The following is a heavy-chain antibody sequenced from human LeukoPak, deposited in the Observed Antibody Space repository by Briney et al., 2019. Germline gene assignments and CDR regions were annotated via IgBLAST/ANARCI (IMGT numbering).Heavy chain of an antibody. D-gene: IGHD3-22*01. CDR3: AKDRYDRTANFGGLSDY. Sequence: GGTLRLSCAASGFTFNTYGMSWVRQAPGKGLEWVTGISASGGSTYYADSVKGRFTISRDNSKNTLYLQMNSLRAEDTAMYYCAKDRYDRTANFGGLSDYWGQGTLVTVSS. V-gene: IGHV3-23*01. CDR2: ISASGGST. CDR1: GFTFNTYG. J-gene: IGHJ4*02.